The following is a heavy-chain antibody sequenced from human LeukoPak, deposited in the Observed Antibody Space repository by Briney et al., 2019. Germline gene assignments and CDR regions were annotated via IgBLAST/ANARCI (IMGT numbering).Heavy chain of an antibody. CDR3: ARVSRGSSSNYLDY. J-gene: IGHJ4*02. V-gene: IGHV1-8*03. CDR1: GYTFTSYD. Sequence: ASVKVSCKASGYTFTSYDINWVRQATRQGLEWMGWMNPNSGNTGYAQKFQGRVTITRNTSISTAYMELSSLRSEDTAVYYCARVSRGSSSNYLDYWGQGTLVTVSS. CDR2: MNPNSGNT. D-gene: IGHD6-13*01.